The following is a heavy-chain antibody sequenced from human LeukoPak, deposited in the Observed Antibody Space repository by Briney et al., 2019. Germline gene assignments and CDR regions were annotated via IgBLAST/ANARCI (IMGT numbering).Heavy chain of an antibody. CDR2: INHSGST. J-gene: IGHJ6*02. CDR1: GGSFSGYY. Sequence: PSETLSLTCAVYGGSFSGYYWSWIRQPPGKGLEWIGEINHSGSTNYNPSLKSRVTISVDTSKNQFSLKLSSVTAADTAVYYCARFCGSTSWYSGYYYGIDVWGQGTTVTVSS. D-gene: IGHD2-2*01. CDR3: ARFCGSTSWYSGYYYGIDV. V-gene: IGHV4-34*01.